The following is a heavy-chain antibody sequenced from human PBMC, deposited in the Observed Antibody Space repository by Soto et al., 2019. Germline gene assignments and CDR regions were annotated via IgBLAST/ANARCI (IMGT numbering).Heavy chain of an antibody. CDR3: ARRGGLDYDILTGYYRYGAFDI. CDR1: GYSFTSYW. D-gene: IGHD3-9*01. Sequence: PGESLKISCKGSGYSFTSYWIGWVRQMPGKGLEWMGIIYPGDSDTRYSPSFQGQVTISADKSISTAYLQWSSLKASDTAMYYCARRGGLDYDILTGYYRYGAFDIWGQGTMVTVSS. V-gene: IGHV5-51*01. J-gene: IGHJ3*02. CDR2: IYPGDSDT.